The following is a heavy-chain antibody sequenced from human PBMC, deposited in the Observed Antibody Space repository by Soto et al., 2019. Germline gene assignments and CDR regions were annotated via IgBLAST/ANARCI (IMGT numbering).Heavy chain of an antibody. V-gene: IGHV3-30*18. CDR1: GFTFSDYA. CDR3: AKGGRQWLVTSDFNY. D-gene: IGHD6-19*01. Sequence: VQLVESGGGVVQPGRSLRLSCAASGFTFSDYAMHWVRQAPGKGLEWVAVVSHDGRNTHYADSVKGRFTISRASSTNTVSLELTSLRAEDTAVYYCAKGGRQWLVTSDFNYWGQGALVTVSS. CDR2: VSHDGRNT. J-gene: IGHJ4*02.